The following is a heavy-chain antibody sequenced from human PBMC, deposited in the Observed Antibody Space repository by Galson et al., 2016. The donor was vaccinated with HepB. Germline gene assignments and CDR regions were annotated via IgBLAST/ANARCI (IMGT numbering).Heavy chain of an antibody. J-gene: IGHJ4*02. CDR3: AIMPDS. Sequence: TLSLTCTVSGGSITSGTKYWTWIRQPAGKGLEWIGGISTSGTTNYNPSLRSRVTISVDTSKTQLSLKLRSVTASDTAMYYCAIMPDSWDQGTLVTVSS. V-gene: IGHV4-61*02. CDR1: GGSITSGTKY. CDR2: ISTSGTT. D-gene: IGHD2-2*01.